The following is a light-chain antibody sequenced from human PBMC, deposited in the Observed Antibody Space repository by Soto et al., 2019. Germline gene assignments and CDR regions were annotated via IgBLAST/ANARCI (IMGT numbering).Light chain of an antibody. CDR3: TSFTSRSVLV. Sequence: QSALTQPASVSGSPGQSITISCTGTSSDVGGYNYVSWYQQHPGKAPKLIIYEVSNRPSGISNRFSGSKSDSTASLTVTGLQAEDESDYYCTSFTSRSVLVFGTGTKVTVL. CDR2: EVS. J-gene: IGLJ1*01. CDR1: SSDVGGYNY. V-gene: IGLV2-14*01.